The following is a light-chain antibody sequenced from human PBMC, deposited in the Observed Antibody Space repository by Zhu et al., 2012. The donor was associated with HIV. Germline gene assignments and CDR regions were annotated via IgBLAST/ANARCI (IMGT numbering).Light chain of an antibody. J-gene: IGKJ5*01. CDR1: QTVRTN. V-gene: IGKV3-15*01. CDR3: QQYNNWPPIT. Sequence: EIMMTQSPATLSVSPGERATLSCRASQTVRTNLAWYQQKPGQAPRLLIYGASTRATGIPARFSGSGSGTEFTLTISSMQSEDFAVYFCQQYNNWPPITFGQGTRLEIK. CDR2: GAS.